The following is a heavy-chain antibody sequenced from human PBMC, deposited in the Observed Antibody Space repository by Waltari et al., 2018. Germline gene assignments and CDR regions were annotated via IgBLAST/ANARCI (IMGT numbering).Heavy chain of an antibody. CDR2: IREDGGDT. CDR1: GFDFDTFW. V-gene: IGHV3-7*01. CDR3: VTRVAAAG. J-gene: IGHJ4*02. D-gene: IGHD6-25*01. Sequence: EVQLVQSGGGLVHPGGSLSLSCATAGFDFDTFWMSWVRQGPGKGLEWVANIREDGGDTYYLDSVKGRFTISRDNANNSLYLEMDSLTVEDTGVYYCVTRVAAAGWGQGTLVTVSS.